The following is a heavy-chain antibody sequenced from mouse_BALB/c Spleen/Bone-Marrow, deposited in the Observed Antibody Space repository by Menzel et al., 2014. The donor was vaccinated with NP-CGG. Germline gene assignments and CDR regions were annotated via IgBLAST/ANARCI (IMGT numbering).Heavy chain of an antibody. CDR3: AREANWNFDY. J-gene: IGHJ2*01. D-gene: IGHD4-1*01. CDR2: IYPGNVNT. V-gene: IGHV1S56*01. CDR1: GYTFTSYY. Sequence: QVQLQQSGPELVKPGASVRISCKAAGYTFTSYYIHWVKQRPGQGLQWIGWIYPGNVNTKYNEKFKGKATLTADKSSSTAYIQLSSLTSEDSAVYFCAREANWNFDYGGQGTTLTVSS.